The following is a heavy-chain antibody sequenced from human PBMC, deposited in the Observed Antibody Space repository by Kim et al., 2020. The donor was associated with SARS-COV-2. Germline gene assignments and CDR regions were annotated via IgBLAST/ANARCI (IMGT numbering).Heavy chain of an antibody. J-gene: IGHJ4*02. CDR3: ARDRFSSGHYGFFDY. Sequence: ASVKVSCKASGYTFTDYPIYWMRQAPGQSLEWMGWINRGNDKTLYSQNFQGRVTFTWDTSASTVYMEMSSLRSEDTAVYYCARDRFSSGHYGFFDYWGQG. CDR1: GYTFTDYP. D-gene: IGHD1-26*01. V-gene: IGHV1-3*01. CDR2: INRGNDKT.